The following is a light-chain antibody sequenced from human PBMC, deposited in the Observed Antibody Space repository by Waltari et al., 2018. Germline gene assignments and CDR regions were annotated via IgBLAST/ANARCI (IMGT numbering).Light chain of an antibody. J-gene: IGKJ5*01. V-gene: IGKV3-15*01. Sequence: EIVMTQSPATLSVSPGERATLSCRASQSVSSNLAWYQQKPGQAPRLLIYGASTRATGIPARFRGRGSGTEFTLTISSLQSEDFAVYYYQQYNNWPRGTFGQGTRLEIK. CDR3: QQYNNWPRGT. CDR1: QSVSSN. CDR2: GAS.